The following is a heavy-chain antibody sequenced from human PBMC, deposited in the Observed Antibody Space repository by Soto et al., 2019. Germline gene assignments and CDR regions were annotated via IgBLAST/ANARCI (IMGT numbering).Heavy chain of an antibody. CDR1: GGSISSSSYY. Sequence: SETLSLTCTVSGGSISSSSYYWGWIRQPPGKGLEWIGSIYYSGSTYYNPSLKSRVTISVDTSKNQFSLKLSSVTAADTAVYYCARQSDILTGFYGYYYGMDVWGQGTTVTVSS. CDR3: ARQSDILTGFYGYYYGMDV. J-gene: IGHJ6*02. V-gene: IGHV4-39*01. CDR2: IYYSGST. D-gene: IGHD3-9*01.